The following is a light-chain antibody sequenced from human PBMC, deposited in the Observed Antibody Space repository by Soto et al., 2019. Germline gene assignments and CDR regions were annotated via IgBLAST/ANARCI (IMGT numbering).Light chain of an antibody. CDR3: SSYTSSDTYV. CDR1: SSDVGGYNY. Sequence: QSALTQPASVPGSPGQSITISCIGTSSDVGGYNYVSWYQQHPGKAPKVMIYEVSKWPSGVSNRFSGSKSGNTASLTISGLQADDEADYYCSSYTSSDTYVFGTGTKVTVL. J-gene: IGLJ1*01. CDR2: EVS. V-gene: IGLV2-14*01.